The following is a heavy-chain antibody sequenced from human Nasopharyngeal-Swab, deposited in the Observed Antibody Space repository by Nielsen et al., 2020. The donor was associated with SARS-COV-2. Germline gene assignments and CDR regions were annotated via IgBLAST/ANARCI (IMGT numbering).Heavy chain of an antibody. V-gene: IGHV1-69*04. D-gene: IGHD6-19*01. Sequence: WVRQAPGQGLEWMGRIIPILGIANYAQKFQGRVTITADKSTSTAYMELSSLRSEDTAVYYCARGDKGYSSGRVYWGQGTLVTVSS. J-gene: IGHJ4*02. CDR3: ARGDKGYSSGRVY. CDR2: IIPILGIA.